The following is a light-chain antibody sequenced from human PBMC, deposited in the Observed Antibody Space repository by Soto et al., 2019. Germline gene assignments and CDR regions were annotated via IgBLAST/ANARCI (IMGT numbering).Light chain of an antibody. CDR3: QQYGSSPRT. V-gene: IGKV3-20*01. J-gene: IGKJ5*01. CDR1: QSVSSSY. Sequence: EIVFTQSPGTLSLSPGERATLSCRASQSVSSSYLGWYQQKPGQAPRLLMYGASSRATGIPERFSGSGSGTDFTLTISRLEPEDFAVYYCQQYGSSPRTFGQGTRLEIK. CDR2: GAS.